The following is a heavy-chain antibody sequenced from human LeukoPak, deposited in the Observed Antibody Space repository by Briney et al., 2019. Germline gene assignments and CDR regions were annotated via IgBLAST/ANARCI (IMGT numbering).Heavy chain of an antibody. CDR2: IDTDGIST. CDR3: VGSSGWPKY. V-gene: IGHV3-74*01. D-gene: IGHD6-19*01. J-gene: IGHJ4*02. Sequence: GGSLRLSCAASGFTFSTYWMHWVRHAPGEGRGWVSRIDTDGISTDYADSVKGRFTISRDNAKNTVYLEMNSLRGEDTAVYYCVGSSGWPKYGGQGTLVAVS. CDR1: GFTFSTYW.